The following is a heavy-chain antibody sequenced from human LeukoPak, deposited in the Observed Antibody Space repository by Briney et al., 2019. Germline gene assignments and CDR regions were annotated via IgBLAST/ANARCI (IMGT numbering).Heavy chain of an antibody. CDR2: IYSGGST. J-gene: IGHJ5*02. CDR1: GFTVSSYY. Sequence: GGSLRLSCAASGFTVSSYYMSWVRQAPGKGLEWVSVIYSGGSTYYADSVKGRFTISRDNSKNTLYLQMNSLRAEDTAVYYCARDVEGLFDPWGQGTLVTVSS. D-gene: IGHD5-24*01. V-gene: IGHV3-53*01. CDR3: ARDVEGLFDP.